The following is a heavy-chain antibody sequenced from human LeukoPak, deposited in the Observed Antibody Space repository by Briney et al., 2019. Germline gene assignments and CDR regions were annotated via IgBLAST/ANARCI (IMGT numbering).Heavy chain of an antibody. D-gene: IGHD5-18*01. J-gene: IGHJ4*02. CDR3: ARSSRTMVTSPFDY. V-gene: IGHV1-69*01. CDR1: GGTFSSYA. Sequence: GASVKVSCKASGGTFSSYAVSWVRQAPGQGLEWMGGIIPIFGTANYAQKFQGRVTITADESTSTAYMELSSLRSEDTAVYYCARSSRTMVTSPFDYWGQGTLVTVSS. CDR2: IIPIFGTA.